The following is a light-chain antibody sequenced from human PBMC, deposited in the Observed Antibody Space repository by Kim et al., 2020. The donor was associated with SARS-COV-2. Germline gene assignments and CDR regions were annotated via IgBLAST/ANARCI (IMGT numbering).Light chain of an antibody. CDR1: QSVSSN. CDR3: QQYHNWPYT. CDR2: GAS. Sequence: EMEMTQSPATLSVSPGERATLSCRASQSVSSNLAWYQQKPGQAPRLLIYGASTRATGIPARFSGSGSGTEFTLTISSLQSEDFAVYYCQQYHNWPYTFGQGTKLEI. J-gene: IGKJ2*01. V-gene: IGKV3-15*01.